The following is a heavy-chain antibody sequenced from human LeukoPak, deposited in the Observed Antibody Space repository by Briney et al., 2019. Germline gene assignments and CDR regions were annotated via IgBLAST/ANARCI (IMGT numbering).Heavy chain of an antibody. CDR2: ITSDGNNK. D-gene: IGHD5-18*01. Sequence: GGSLRLSCAASGFTFSSYAMHWVRQAPGKGLEWVAIITSDGNNKHYGDSVKGRFTISRDNSENTLYLQMNSLRAEDTALYYCARESGALRGYSYGHWGQRTLVTVSS. CDR1: GFTFSSYA. J-gene: IGHJ4*02. V-gene: IGHV3-30*04. CDR3: ARESGALRGYSYGH.